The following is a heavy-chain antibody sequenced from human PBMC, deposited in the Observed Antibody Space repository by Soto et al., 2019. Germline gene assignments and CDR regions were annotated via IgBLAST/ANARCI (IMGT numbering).Heavy chain of an antibody. CDR3: ARVAVAGTRVDY. Sequence: SETLSHTCAVSGGYISSSNWWSWVRQPPGKGLEWIGEIYHSGSTNYNPSLKSRVTISVDKSKNQFSLKLSSVTAADTAVYYCARVAVAGTRVDYWGQGTLVTVSS. D-gene: IGHD6-19*01. CDR1: GGYISSSNW. CDR2: IYHSGST. V-gene: IGHV4-4*02. J-gene: IGHJ4*02.